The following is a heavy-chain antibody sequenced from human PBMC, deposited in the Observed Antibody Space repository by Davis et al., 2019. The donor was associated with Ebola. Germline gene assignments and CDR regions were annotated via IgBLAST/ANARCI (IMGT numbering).Heavy chain of an antibody. D-gene: IGHD6-19*01. V-gene: IGHV3-48*04. J-gene: IGHJ4*02. CDR2: ISSSSSTI. Sequence: PGGSLRLSCAPSGFTFSSYSMNWVRQAPGKGLEWVSYISSSSSTIYYADSVKGRFTISRDNAKNTLYLQMNSLRAEDTAVYYCAKDGGGWYSSGWNYFDCWGQGALVTVSS. CDR3: AKDGGGWYSSGWNYFDC. CDR1: GFTFSSYS.